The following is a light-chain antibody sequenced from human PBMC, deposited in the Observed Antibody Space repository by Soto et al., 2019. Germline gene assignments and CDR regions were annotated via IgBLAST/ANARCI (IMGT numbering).Light chain of an antibody. CDR1: QDVVNY. Sequence: DIDMTQAPSSLSASVGDRVTITRRAGQDVVNYLNWYQQKPGKAPRLLIYAASSLQSGVPSRFSGSGSGTTFTLTISNLQPEDFATYYCQQYQSYPITFGQGTRLEIK. CDR3: QQYQSYPIT. J-gene: IGKJ5*01. CDR2: AAS. V-gene: IGKV1-16*01.